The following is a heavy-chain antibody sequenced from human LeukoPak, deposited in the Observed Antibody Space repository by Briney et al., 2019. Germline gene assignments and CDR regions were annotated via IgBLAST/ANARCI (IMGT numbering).Heavy chain of an antibody. CDR2: INPDSGDT. Sequence: ASVKVSCKASGYTFNYIYIHWIRHAPGQGLEWKWWINPDSGDTNYAQKFQGRVTMSQDQSINTLYMAESRGPGDDRATFYYSREARAGYWFDPWGQGTLISVS. CDR3: SREARAGYWFDP. D-gene: IGHD5-12*01. CDR1: GYTFNYIY. V-gene: IGHV1-2*02. J-gene: IGHJ5*02.